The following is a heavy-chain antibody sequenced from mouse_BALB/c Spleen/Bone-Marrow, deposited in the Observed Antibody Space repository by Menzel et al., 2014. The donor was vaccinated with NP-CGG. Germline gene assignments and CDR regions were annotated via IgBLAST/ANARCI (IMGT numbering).Heavy chain of an antibody. J-gene: IGHJ2*01. CDR2: ISSGSSTV. D-gene: IGHD1-1*01. CDR1: GFTFSSFG. Sequence: DVHLVESGGGLVQPGGSRKLSCAASGFTFSSFGMHWVRQAPEKGLEWVAYISSGSSTVYYADKVMGRFTISRDNPKNPLVLQMSRPRSEDTAMYYCARSGSSSGYFDYWGQGTPLTVSS. CDR3: ARSGSSSGYFDY. V-gene: IGHV5-17*02.